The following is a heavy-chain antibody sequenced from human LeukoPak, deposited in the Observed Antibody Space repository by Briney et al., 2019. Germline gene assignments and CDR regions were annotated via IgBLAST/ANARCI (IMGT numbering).Heavy chain of an antibody. CDR3: ASEDYYDSSGYRHAGSSDY. J-gene: IGHJ4*02. D-gene: IGHD3-22*01. CDR1: GGSISSSSYY. Sequence: PSETLSLTCTVSGGSISSSSYYWGWIRQPPGKGLEWIGSIYYSGSTYYNPSLKSRVTISVDTSKNQFSLKLSSVTAADTAVYYCASEDYYDSSGYRHAGSSDYWGQGTLVTVSS. CDR2: IYYSGST. V-gene: IGHV4-39*07.